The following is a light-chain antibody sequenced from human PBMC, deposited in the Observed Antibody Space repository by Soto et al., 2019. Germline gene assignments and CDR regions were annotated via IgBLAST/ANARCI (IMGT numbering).Light chain of an antibody. Sequence: EIVLTQAPGTLSLSPGERPTLSCRASQSVSSSYLAWYQQKHGQAHSXXIYGASRRATGIPDRFSGSGSGTAGTITISRLEPEDFEVYDGQQYDRSPITFGQGTRLEIK. V-gene: IGKV3-20*01. CDR2: GAS. J-gene: IGKJ5*01. CDR3: QQYDRSPIT. CDR1: QSVSSSY.